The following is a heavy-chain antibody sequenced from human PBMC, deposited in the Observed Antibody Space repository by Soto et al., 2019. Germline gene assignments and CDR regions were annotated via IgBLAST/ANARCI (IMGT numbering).Heavy chain of an antibody. V-gene: IGHV1-69*01. J-gene: IGHJ6*02. CDR1: GGTFSSYA. CDR3: ARVTVVPAAKRGYYYYGMDV. Sequence: QVQLVQSGAKVKKPGSSVKVSCKASGGTFSSYAISWVRQAPGQGLEWMGGIIPIFGTANYAQKFQGRVTITADESTSTAYMELSSLRSEDTAVYYCARVTVVPAAKRGYYYYGMDVWGQGTTVTVSS. CDR2: IIPIFGTA. D-gene: IGHD2-2*01.